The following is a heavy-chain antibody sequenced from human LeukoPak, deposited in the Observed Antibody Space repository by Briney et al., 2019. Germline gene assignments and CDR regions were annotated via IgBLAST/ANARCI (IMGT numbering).Heavy chain of an antibody. CDR3: ARATWIPGHWFDP. CDR2: IIPIFGTA. J-gene: IGHJ5*02. CDR1: GGTFSSYA. D-gene: IGHD1-1*01. Sequence: GASVKVSCKASGGTFSSYAISWVRQAPGQGLEWMGGIIPIFGTANYAQKFQGRVTITADKSTSTAYMELSSLRSEDTAVYYCARATWIPGHWFDPWGQVTLVTVSS. V-gene: IGHV1-69*06.